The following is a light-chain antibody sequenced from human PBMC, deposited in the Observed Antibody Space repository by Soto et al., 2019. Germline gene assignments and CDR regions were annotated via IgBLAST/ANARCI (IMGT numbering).Light chain of an antibody. CDR2: EVN. Sequence: QSVLTQPASVSGSPGQSITISCTGTSSDVGAYNYVSWYQHHPGKAPKLMIYEVNKRPSEVSNRFSASKSGNTASLSISGLQPEDEADYYCNSYTRTSTFVLGTGTKVTVL. J-gene: IGLJ1*01. CDR1: SSDVGAYNY. CDR3: NSYTRTSTFV. V-gene: IGLV2-14*01.